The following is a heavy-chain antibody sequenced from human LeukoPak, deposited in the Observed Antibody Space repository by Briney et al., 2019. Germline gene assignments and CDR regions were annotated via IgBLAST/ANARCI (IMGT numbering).Heavy chain of an antibody. CDR1: GYNFASQW. CDR2: ISPGNSDI. Sequence: GESLKISCKHSGYNFASQWIGWVRQVPGKGLEWMGIISPGNSDIVYTPSFQGQVTFSADRSTSTVFLQWGSLKASDSAMYYCSTRAFSDTSPVAWGQGTLVTVSS. J-gene: IGHJ5*02. D-gene: IGHD3-22*01. V-gene: IGHV5-51*01. CDR3: STRAFSDTSPVA.